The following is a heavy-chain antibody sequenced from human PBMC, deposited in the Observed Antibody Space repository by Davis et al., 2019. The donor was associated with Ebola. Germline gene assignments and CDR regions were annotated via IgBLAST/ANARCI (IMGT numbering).Heavy chain of an antibody. CDR3: ARETRTNGGDSDY. Sequence: LSLTCAVYGGSFSDYYMSWIRQAPGKGLEWVSYISSSGSTIYYADSVKGRFTISRDNAKNSLYLQMNSLRAEDTAVYYCARETRTNGGDSDYWGQGTLVTVSS. J-gene: IGHJ4*02. D-gene: IGHD2-21*02. CDR2: ISSSGSTI. V-gene: IGHV3-11*04. CDR1: GGSFSDYY.